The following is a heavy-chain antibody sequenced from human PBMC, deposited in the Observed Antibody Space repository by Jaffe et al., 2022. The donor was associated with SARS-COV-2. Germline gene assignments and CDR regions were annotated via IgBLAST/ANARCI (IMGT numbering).Heavy chain of an antibody. CDR2: INAGNGNT. J-gene: IGHJ6*03. Sequence: QVQLVQSGAEVKKPGASVKVSCKASGYTFTSYAMHWVRQAPGQRLEWMGWINAGNGNTKYSQKFQGRVTITRDTSASTAYMELSSLRSEDTAVYYCARWGAVAGTGGVYYYYYMDVWGKGTTVTVSS. CDR3: ARWGAVAGTGGVYYYYYMDV. CDR1: GYTFTSYA. V-gene: IGHV1-3*01. D-gene: IGHD6-19*01.